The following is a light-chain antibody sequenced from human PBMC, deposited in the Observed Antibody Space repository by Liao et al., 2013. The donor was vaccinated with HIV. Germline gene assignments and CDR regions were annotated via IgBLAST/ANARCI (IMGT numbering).Light chain of an antibody. J-gene: IGLJ1*01. V-gene: IGLV3-1*01. CDR2: EDT. Sequence: YDLTQPPSMSVSPGQTASITCSGHTLGDRYINWYQQRPGQSPVLVIYEDTKRPSGIPERFSGSNSGNTATLIISRVEAGDEADYYCQVWDTSSDHPYVFGTGTKVTVL. CDR3: QVWDTSSDHPYV. CDR1: TLGDRY.